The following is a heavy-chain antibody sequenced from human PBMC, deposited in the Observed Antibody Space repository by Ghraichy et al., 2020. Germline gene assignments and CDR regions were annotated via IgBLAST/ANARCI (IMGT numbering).Heavy chain of an antibody. J-gene: IGHJ4*02. V-gene: IGHV3-21*01. CDR1: GFNLGVYT. CDR3: VRADGSGSFYY. Sequence: GGSLRLSCSTSGFNLGVYTMNWLRWAPNKGLEWVASISSDSVYIYYADSMRGRFTISRDNARNSIYLQMNSLRVDDTAMYYCVRADGSGSFYYWGQGTLVSVSS. D-gene: IGHD3-10*01. CDR2: ISSDSVYI.